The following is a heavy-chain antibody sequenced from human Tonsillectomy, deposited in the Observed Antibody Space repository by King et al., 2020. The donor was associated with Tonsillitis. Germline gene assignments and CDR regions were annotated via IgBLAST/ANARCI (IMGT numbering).Heavy chain of an antibody. CDR1: GFSLTTSGVG. CDR3: AHRTIPMFNFDY. Sequence: QFTLKESGPTLVKPTQTLTLTCAFSGFSLTTSGVGVGWIRQPPGKALEWLALIYWDDDRRYSPSLKSRLTITKDTSKNQVVLTMTNMDPVDTATYYCAHRTIPMFNFDYWGQGTLVTVSS. D-gene: IGHD3-10*02. CDR2: IYWDDDR. J-gene: IGHJ4*02. V-gene: IGHV2-5*02.